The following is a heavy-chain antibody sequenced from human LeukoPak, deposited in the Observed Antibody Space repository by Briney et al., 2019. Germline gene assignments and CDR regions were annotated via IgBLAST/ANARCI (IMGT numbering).Heavy chain of an antibody. D-gene: IGHD6-19*01. CDR1: GFPFSSYS. J-gene: IGHJ4*02. CDR3: ARDIAVAGSIDY. CDR2: IYYIGST. Sequence: GPLSLSCAAPGFPFSSYSMNGVRQPPGKGLEWIGSIYYIGSTYYNPSLKRRVTISVDTSKNQFSLKLSSVTAADTAVYYCARDIAVAGSIDYWGQGTLVTVSS. V-gene: IGHV4-39*07.